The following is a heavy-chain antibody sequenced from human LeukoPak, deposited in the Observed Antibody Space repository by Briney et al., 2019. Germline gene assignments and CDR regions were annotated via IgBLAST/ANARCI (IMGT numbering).Heavy chain of an antibody. CDR2: MNPNSGNT. CDR3: ARDLSGSSAFEI. V-gene: IGHV1-8*01. Sequence: ASVKVSCKASGYTFTSYDINWVRQATGQGLEWMGWMNPNSGNTGYVQKFQGRVTMTRNTSISTAYMELSSLRSDDTAVYYCARDLSGSSAFEIWGQGTMVTVSS. D-gene: IGHD5-12*01. CDR1: GYTFTSYD. J-gene: IGHJ3*02.